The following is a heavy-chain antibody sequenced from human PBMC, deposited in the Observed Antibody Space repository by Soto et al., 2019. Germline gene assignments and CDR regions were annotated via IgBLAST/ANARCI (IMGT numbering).Heavy chain of an antibody. D-gene: IGHD5-12*01. J-gene: IGHJ4*02. CDR2: VYHTGAT. CDR1: GASISSSY. CDR3: ARGGNRYSNVASGVGGFDF. Sequence: SETLSLTCTVSGASISSSYWSWIRQSPERGLEWIAYVYHTGATNYNPSLKSRVTISLDASKGQFSLNLTSLTTADTAVYFCARGGNRYSNVASGVGGFDFWGQGSLVTVSS. V-gene: IGHV4-59*01.